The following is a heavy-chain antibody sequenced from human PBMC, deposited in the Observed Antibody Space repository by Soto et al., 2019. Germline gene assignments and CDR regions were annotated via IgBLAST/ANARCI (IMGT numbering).Heavy chain of an antibody. CDR3: AREDDGGDRDYYGLDV. J-gene: IGHJ6*02. V-gene: IGHV4-30-4*08. D-gene: IGHD2-21*02. CDR2: IHYTGSI. CDR1: GVSISSEYFH. Sequence: QVQLQQSGPGLVEPSQTLSLTCAVSGVSISSEYFHWTWIRQSPGKGLEWIGYIHYTGSIMYNPSFKSRLTMAVDTTKNQFSLQLTSVTAADTAVYVCAREDDGGDRDYYGLDVWGQGTTVTVSS.